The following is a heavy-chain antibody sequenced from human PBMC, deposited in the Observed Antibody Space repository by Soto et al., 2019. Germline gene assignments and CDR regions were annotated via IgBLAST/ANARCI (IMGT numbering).Heavy chain of an antibody. Sequence: PGASLKISCKGSGYSFTSYWISWVRQMPGKGLEWMGRIDPSDSYTNYSPSFQGHVTISADKSISTAYLQWSSLKASDTAMYYCARGGVVVPAAIDYYGMDVWGQGTTVTVSS. CDR1: GYSFTSYW. CDR2: IDPSDSYT. CDR3: ARGGVVVPAAIDYYGMDV. J-gene: IGHJ6*02. D-gene: IGHD2-2*01. V-gene: IGHV5-10-1*01.